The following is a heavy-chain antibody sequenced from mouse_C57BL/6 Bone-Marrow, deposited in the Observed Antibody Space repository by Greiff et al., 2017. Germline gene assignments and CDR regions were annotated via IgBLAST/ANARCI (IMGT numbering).Heavy chain of an antibody. D-gene: IGHD4-1*02. V-gene: IGHV5-6*01. J-gene: IGHJ4*01. CDR3: ASDLNWDLYYAMDY. CDR1: GFTFSSYG. Sequence: EVQRVESGGDLVKPGGSLKLSCAASGFTFSSYGMSWVRQTQDKRLEWVATISSGGSYTYYPDSEKGRFTISRDNAKNTLYLQMSSLKSEDTAISSCASDLNWDLYYAMDYWGQGTSVTVSS. CDR2: ISSGGSYT.